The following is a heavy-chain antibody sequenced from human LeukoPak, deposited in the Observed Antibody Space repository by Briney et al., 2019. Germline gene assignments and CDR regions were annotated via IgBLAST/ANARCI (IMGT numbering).Heavy chain of an antibody. CDR3: ASALIPYYFDY. CDR1: GGSISSSSYY. V-gene: IGHV4-61*01. J-gene: IGHJ4*02. CDR2: IYYSGST. Sequence: SETLSLTCTVSGGSISSSSYYWSWIRQPPGKGLEWIGYIYYSGSTNYNPSLKSRVTISVDTSKNQFSLKLSSVTAADTAVYYCASALIPYYFDYWGQGTLVTVSS.